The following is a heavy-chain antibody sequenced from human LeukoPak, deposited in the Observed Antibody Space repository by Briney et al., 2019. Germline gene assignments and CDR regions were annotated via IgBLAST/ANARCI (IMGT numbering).Heavy chain of an antibody. CDR3: ARHSHCSGGSCYSYYYYGMDV. CDR2: IYYSGST. D-gene: IGHD2-15*01. J-gene: IGHJ6*02. V-gene: IGHV4-59*08. Sequence: PSETLSLTCTVSGGSLSSYYWSWVRQPPGKGLEWIGYIYYSGSTNFNPSLRSRVTISVDTSKNQFSQKLSSVYAADTAVYYCARHSHCSGGSCYSYYYYGMDVWGQGTTVTVSS. CDR1: GGSLSSYY.